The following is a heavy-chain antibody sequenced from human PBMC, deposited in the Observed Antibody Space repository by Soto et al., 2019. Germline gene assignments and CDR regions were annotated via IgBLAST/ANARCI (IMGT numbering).Heavy chain of an antibody. Sequence: QEQLVQSGAEVKKPGASVKVSCKTSGYTFTDYDINWVRQATGQGLEWIGWMNPNSGETGYAQKFQGRVTMTRSASLSTAYLELSSLRSEDTAVYYCATDPYCGSAPGCSALDAWGQGTTVTVSS. CDR2: MNPNSGET. D-gene: IGHD2-21*01. J-gene: IGHJ6*02. CDR1: GYTFTDYD. V-gene: IGHV1-8*01. CDR3: ATDPYCGSAPGCSALDA.